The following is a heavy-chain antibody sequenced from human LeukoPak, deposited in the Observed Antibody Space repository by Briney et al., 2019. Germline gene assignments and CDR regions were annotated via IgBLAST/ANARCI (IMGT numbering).Heavy chain of an antibody. CDR1: SGSISTYY. Sequence: SETLSLTCTVSSGSISTYYWSWIRQPPGKGLEWLGYIYYSGSTNYNPSLKSRITISVDTSKNQFSLKLSSVTAADTAVYYCAKGPRGVTARGYYYYYMDVWGKGTTVTISS. V-gene: IGHV4-59*01. CDR3: AKGPRGVTARGYYYYYMDV. J-gene: IGHJ6*03. D-gene: IGHD2-21*02. CDR2: IYYSGST.